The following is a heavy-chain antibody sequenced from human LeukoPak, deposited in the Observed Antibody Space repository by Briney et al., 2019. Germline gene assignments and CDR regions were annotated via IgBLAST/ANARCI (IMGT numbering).Heavy chain of an antibody. Sequence: PGGSLRLSCAASGFTVSSNYMSWVRQAPGKGLEWVSVIYSGGSTYYADSVKGRFTISRDNSKNTLYLQMNSLRAEDTAVYYCARDLGTTVTTFDYWGQGTLVTVSS. CDR2: IYSGGST. CDR3: ARDLGTTVTTFDY. D-gene: IGHD4-17*01. V-gene: IGHV3-53*01. CDR1: GFTVSSNY. J-gene: IGHJ4*02.